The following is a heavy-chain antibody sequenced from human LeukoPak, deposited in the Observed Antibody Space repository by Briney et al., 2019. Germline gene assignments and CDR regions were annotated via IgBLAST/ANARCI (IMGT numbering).Heavy chain of an antibody. CDR1: GFTFSSYW. J-gene: IGHJ4*02. Sequence: GGSLRLSCAASGFTFSSYWMSWVRQAPGKGLEWVANIKQDGSEKYYVDSVKGRFTISRDNAKNTLYLQMNSLRAEDTAVYYCVREWAVAGTGFDYWGQGTLVTVSS. V-gene: IGHV3-7*01. D-gene: IGHD6-19*01. CDR2: IKQDGSEK. CDR3: VREWAVAGTGFDY.